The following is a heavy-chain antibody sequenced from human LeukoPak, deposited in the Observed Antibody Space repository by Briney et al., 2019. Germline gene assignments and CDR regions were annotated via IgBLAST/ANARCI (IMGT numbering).Heavy chain of an antibody. V-gene: IGHV1-18*01. D-gene: IGHD6-13*01. J-gene: IGHJ4*02. CDR3: ARVLNNRSSWYYFDY. CDR2: ISAYNGNT. CDR1: GDTFTSYG. Sequence: GASVKVSCKASGDTFTSYGISWVRQAPGQGLEWMGWISAYNGNTNYAQKLQGRVTMTTDTSTSTAYMELRSLRSDDTAVYYCARVLNNRSSWYYFDYWGQGTLVTVSS.